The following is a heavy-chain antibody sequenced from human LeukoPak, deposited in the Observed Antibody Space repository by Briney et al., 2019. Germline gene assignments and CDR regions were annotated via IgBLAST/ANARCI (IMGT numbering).Heavy chain of an antibody. CDR3: ARGGTSGYSSTRHFWGGNHYFDY. Sequence: SETLSLTCAVYGGSFSGYYWSWIRQPPGKGLEWIGEINHSGSTNYNPSLKSRVTISVDTSKNQFSLKLSSVTAADTAVYYCARGGTSGYSSTRHFWGGNHYFDYWGQGSLVTVSS. D-gene: IGHD2-2*01. J-gene: IGHJ4*02. V-gene: IGHV4-34*01. CDR1: GGSFSGYY. CDR2: INHSGST.